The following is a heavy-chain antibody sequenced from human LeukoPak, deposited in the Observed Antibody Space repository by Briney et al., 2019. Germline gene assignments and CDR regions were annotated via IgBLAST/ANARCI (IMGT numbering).Heavy chain of an antibody. CDR1: GFTFSSYS. Sequence: PGGSLRLSCAASGFTFSSYSMNWVRQAPGKGLEWVSSISSSSSYIYYADSVKGRFTISRDNAKNSLYLQMNSLRAEDTAVYYCASSPEYSSSWYPHHAFDIWGQGTMVTVSS. V-gene: IGHV3-21*01. CDR2: ISSSSSYI. J-gene: IGHJ3*02. CDR3: ASSPEYSSSWYPHHAFDI. D-gene: IGHD6-13*01.